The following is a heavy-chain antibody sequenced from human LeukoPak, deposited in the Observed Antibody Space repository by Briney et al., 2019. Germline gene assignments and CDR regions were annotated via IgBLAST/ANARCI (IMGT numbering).Heavy chain of an antibody. Sequence: GGSLRLSCAASGFTFSSYSMNWVRQAPGKGLEWVSSISSSSSYIYYADSVKGRFTISRDNAKNSLYLQMNSLRAEDTAVFYCAREAARGAFDIWGQGTMVTVSS. D-gene: IGHD6-25*01. J-gene: IGHJ3*02. V-gene: IGHV3-21*01. CDR3: AREAARGAFDI. CDR2: ISSSSSYI. CDR1: GFTFSSYS.